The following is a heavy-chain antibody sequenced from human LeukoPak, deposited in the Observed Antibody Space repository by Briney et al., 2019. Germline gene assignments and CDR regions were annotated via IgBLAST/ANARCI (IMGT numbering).Heavy chain of an antibody. J-gene: IGHJ5*02. CDR1: GGTFSSYA. CDR3: ARRTGIAAAGRRGNWFDP. D-gene: IGHD6-13*01. V-gene: IGHV1-69*13. CDR2: IIPIFGTV. Sequence: ASVKVSCKASGGTFSSYAISWVRQAPGQGLEWMGGIIPIFGTVNYAQEFQGRVTITADESTSTAYMELSSLSSEDTAVYYCARRTGIAAAGRRGNWFDPWGQGTLVTVSS.